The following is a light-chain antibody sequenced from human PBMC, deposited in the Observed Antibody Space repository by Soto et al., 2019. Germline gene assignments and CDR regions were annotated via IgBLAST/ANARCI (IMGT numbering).Light chain of an antibody. CDR2: DAS. CDR3: QHYNSYSEA. V-gene: IGKV1-5*01. J-gene: IGKJ1*01. Sequence: EIEMTQSPATLSASVGDNITISCRASQSLSSYLAWYQQKPGRAPKLLIFDASSMERGVPSRFSGSGSGTEFTLTISSLQPDDFAAYYCQHYNSYSEAFGQGTKVDNK. CDR1: QSLSSY.